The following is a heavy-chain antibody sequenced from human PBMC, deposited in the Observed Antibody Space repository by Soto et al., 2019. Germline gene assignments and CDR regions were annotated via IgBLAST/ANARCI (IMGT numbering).Heavy chain of an antibody. CDR2: IYYSGST. D-gene: IGHD3-22*01. J-gene: IGHJ5*02. Sequence: XATLSLTCTVSRGSVSTYYWSWIRQSPGKALEWIGYIYYSGSTKYNPSLKSRVTISIDTSKNQFSLKLSSVTAADTGVYYCARGDSSGYYNQYDLWGQGTLVTVSS. CDR3: ARGDSSGYYNQYDL. CDR1: RGSVSTYY. V-gene: IGHV4-59*02.